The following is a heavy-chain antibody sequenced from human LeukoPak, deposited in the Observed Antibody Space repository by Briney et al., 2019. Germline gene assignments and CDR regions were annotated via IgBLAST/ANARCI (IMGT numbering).Heavy chain of an antibody. CDR1: GGSFSGYY. J-gene: IGHJ1*01. Sequence: SETLSLTCAVYGGSFSGYYWSWIRQPPGKGLEWIGEINHSGSTNYNPSLKSRVTISVDTSKNQFSLKLSSVTAADTAVYYCARGFRGDLQDWGQGTLVTVSS. CDR2: INHSGST. CDR3: ARGFRGDLQD. V-gene: IGHV4-34*01. D-gene: IGHD3-16*01.